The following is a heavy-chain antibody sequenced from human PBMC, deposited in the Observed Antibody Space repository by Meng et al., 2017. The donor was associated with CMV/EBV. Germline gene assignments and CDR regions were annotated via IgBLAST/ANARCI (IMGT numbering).Heavy chain of an antibody. Sequence: VQDWGLGGGWVAPGCSLRLPCAACGFPVSTNDMGWVRQAQGKGLEWVSVIYSGGSTYYADSVKGRFTISRDNSKNTLYLQMNSLRAEDTAVYYCARDNWGLGWFDPWGQGTLVTVSS. V-gene: IGHV3-53*01. CDR2: IYSGGST. CDR1: GFPVSTND. CDR3: ARDNWGLGWFDP. J-gene: IGHJ5*02. D-gene: IGHD3-16*01.